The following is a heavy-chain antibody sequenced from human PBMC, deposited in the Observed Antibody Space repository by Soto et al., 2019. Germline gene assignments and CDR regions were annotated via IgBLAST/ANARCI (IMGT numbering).Heavy chain of an antibody. V-gene: IGHV5-51*01. Sequence: GESLKISCQGSGYSFTNYWIGWVRQMPGKGLEWMGMIYPDDSDTKYSPSFQGQVTFSADKSINTAYLQWSSLKASDTAIYYCARLEWLSLAAWFDTWGQGTLVTVSS. CDR1: GYSFTNYW. CDR3: ARLEWLSLAAWFDT. D-gene: IGHD3-3*01. J-gene: IGHJ5*02. CDR2: IYPDDSDT.